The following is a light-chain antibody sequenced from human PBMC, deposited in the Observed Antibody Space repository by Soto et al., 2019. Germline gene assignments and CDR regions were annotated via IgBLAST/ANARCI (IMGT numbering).Light chain of an antibody. V-gene: IGKV3-11*01. J-gene: IGKJ5*01. Sequence: EIVLTQSPATRSLSPVERATLSCRASQTVSSYLLWYQQKPGQAPRLLIYDASNRASGTPARFSGSGSGTEFTLTISSLQSEDFAIYYCQQYNNWITFGQGTRLEIK. CDR2: DAS. CDR1: QTVSSY. CDR3: QQYNNWIT.